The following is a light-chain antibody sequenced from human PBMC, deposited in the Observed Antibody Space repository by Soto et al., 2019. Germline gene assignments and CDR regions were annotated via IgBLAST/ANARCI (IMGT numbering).Light chain of an antibody. Sequence: QAVVTQEPSLAVSPGGTVTLTCGSSTGAVTSDHFPYWFQQKPGQAPRTLIYDTSTKQSWTPARFSGSLLGGQAALTLSGAQPEDEAEYYCLLFDGGVVVFGGGTKVTVL. V-gene: IGLV7-46*01. CDR3: LLFDGGVVV. CDR1: TGAVTSDHF. CDR2: DTS. J-gene: IGLJ2*01.